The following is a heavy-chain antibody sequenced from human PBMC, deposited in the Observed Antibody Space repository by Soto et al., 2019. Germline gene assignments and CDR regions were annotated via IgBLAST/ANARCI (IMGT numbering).Heavy chain of an antibody. CDR3: ARDPRARLKSAAAPTQYYYYYGMDV. CDR2: INPSGGST. D-gene: IGHD6-13*01. J-gene: IGHJ6*02. Sequence: QVQLVQSGAEVKKPGASVKVSCKASGYTFTSYYMHWVRQAPGQGLEWMGIINPSGGSTSYAQKFQGRVTMTRDTSTSTVYMELSSLRSEDTAVYYCARDPRARLKSAAAPTQYYYYYGMDVWGQGTTVTVSS. V-gene: IGHV1-46*01. CDR1: GYTFTSYY.